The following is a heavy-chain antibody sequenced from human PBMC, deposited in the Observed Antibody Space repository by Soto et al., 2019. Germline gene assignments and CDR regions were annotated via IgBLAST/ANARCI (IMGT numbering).Heavy chain of an antibody. J-gene: IGHJ1*01. V-gene: IGHV3-21*01. Sequence: ESGGGLVKPGGSLRLSCAASGFTFSSYSMNWVRQAPGKGLEWVSSISSSSSYIYYADSVKGRFTISRDNAKNSLYLQMNSLRAEDTAVYYCARGGSQQLVHFQHWGQGTLVTVSS. D-gene: IGHD6-13*01. CDR2: ISSSSSYI. CDR1: GFTFSSYS. CDR3: ARGGSQQLVHFQH.